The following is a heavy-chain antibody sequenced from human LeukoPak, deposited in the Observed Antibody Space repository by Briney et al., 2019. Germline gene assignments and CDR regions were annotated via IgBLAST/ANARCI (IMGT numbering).Heavy chain of an antibody. Sequence: PSGGSLRLSCAASGFTFSSYEMNWVRQAPGKGLEWVSYISSSGSTIYYADSVKGRFTISRDNAKNSLYLKMNSLRAEDTAVYYCASNYYDSSGYFHNAFDIWGQGTMVTVSS. D-gene: IGHD3-22*01. J-gene: IGHJ3*02. CDR3: ASNYYDSSGYFHNAFDI. CDR2: ISSSGSTI. CDR1: GFTFSSYE. V-gene: IGHV3-48*03.